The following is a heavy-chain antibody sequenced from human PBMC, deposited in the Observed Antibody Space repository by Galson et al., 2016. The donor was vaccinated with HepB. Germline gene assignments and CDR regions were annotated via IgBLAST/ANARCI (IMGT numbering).Heavy chain of an antibody. CDR1: GGSISSYY. D-gene: IGHD6-19*01. Sequence: ETLSLTCTVSGGSISSYYWSWIRQSPGKGLEWIGYILYSGRTNYNPSLKSRVTISVDTSKNHFSLKLNSLSAADTAVYFCARSLGGWYSFDYWGQGTLVTVSS. J-gene: IGHJ4*02. CDR3: ARSLGGWYSFDY. CDR2: ILYSGRT. V-gene: IGHV4-59*01.